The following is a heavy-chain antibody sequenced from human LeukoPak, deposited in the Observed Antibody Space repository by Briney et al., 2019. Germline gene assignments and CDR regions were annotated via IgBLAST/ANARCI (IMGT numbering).Heavy chain of an antibody. J-gene: IGHJ6*02. CDR2: IRSKAYGGTT. D-gene: IGHD5-18*01. CDR3: TRNVDTAMATYYYYYGMDV. Sequence: GGSLRLSCTASGFTFGDYAMSWFRQAPGKGLEWVGFIRSKAYGGTTEHAASVKGRFTISRDDSKSIAYLQMNSLKTGDTAVYYCTRNVDTAMATYYYYYGMDVWGQGTTVTVSS. V-gene: IGHV3-49*03. CDR1: GFTFGDYA.